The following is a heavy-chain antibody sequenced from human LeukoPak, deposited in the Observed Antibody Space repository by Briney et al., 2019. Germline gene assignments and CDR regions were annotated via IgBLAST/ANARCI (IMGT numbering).Heavy chain of an antibody. Sequence: SETLSLTCTVSGGSISSYYWTWIRQPPGKGLEWIGYIYLSGSTNYNPSLKNRVTFSVDTSKNQFSLNLSSVTAADTAVYYCARGYTSGWSPALDIWGQGTMVTVSS. J-gene: IGHJ3*02. CDR2: IYLSGST. CDR1: GGSISSYY. CDR3: ARGYTSGWSPALDI. D-gene: IGHD6-19*01. V-gene: IGHV4-59*01.